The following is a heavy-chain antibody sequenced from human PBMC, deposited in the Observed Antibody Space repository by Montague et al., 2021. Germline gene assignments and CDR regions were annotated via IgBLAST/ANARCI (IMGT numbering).Heavy chain of an antibody. CDR1: AFNFDNYA. J-gene: IGHJ3*02. CDR2: IKWNSGLI. CDR3: ARRDSLDI. Sequence: SLRLSCTASAFNFDNYAMHWVRQVPGKGLEWVSGIKWNSGLIGYADSVKGRFTISRDNMKNSLYLQMNSLRAEDTAFYYCARRDSLDIWGQGTMVTVSS. V-gene: IGHV3-9*01.